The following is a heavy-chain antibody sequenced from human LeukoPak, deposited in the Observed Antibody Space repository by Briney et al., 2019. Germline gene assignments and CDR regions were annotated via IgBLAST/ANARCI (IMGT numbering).Heavy chain of an antibody. CDR1: GFTFSSYG. CDR3: ARGLLWFGSHLDY. V-gene: IGHV3-30*02. J-gene: IGHJ4*02. Sequence: GGSLRLSCAASGFTFSSYGMHWVRQAPGKGLEWVAFIRYDGSNKYYADSVKGRFTISRDNAKNSLYLQMNSLRAEDTAVYYCARGLLWFGSHLDYWGQGTLVTVSS. D-gene: IGHD3-10*01. CDR2: IRYDGSNK.